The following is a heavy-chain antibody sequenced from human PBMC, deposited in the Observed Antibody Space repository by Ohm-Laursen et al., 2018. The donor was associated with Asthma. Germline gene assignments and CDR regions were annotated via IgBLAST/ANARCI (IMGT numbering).Heavy chain of an antibody. CDR1: GFSLSTSGMR. D-gene: IGHD1-14*01. J-gene: IGHJ6*02. Sequence: TQTLTLTCTFSGFSLSTSGMRVRWLRQPPGKALEWLARIDWDDDKFYSTSLKTRLTISKDTSKNQMVLTMTNMDPVDTATYYCARIGIIGTDYYAMDVWGQGTTVTVSS. CDR3: ARIGIIGTDYYAMDV. V-gene: IGHV2-70*04. CDR2: IDWDDDK.